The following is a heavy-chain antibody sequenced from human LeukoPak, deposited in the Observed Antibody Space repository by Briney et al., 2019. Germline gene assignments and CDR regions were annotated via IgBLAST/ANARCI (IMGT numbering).Heavy chain of an antibody. CDR3: ARAPLGTAIAEYFQH. CDR2: ISSSSSYI. CDR1: GFTFSSYS. J-gene: IGHJ1*01. V-gene: IGHV3-21*01. Sequence: GGSLRLSCAASGFTFSSYSMNWVRQAPGKGLEWVSSISSSSSYIYYADSVKGRFTISRDNAKNSLYLQMNSLRAEDTAVYYCARAPLGTAIAEYFQHWGQGALVTVSS. D-gene: IGHD2-21*02.